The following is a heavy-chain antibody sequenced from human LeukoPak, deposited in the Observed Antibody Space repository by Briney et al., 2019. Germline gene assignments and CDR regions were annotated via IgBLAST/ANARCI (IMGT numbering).Heavy chain of an antibody. Sequence: ASVKVSCKASGYTFTGYYMHWVRQAPGQGLEWMGWINPNSGGTNYAQKFQGRVTMTRDTSISTAYMELSRLRSDDTAVYYCARVIGQQPHIPFDYWGQGTLVTVSS. J-gene: IGHJ4*02. CDR3: ARVIGQQPHIPFDY. D-gene: IGHD6-13*01. V-gene: IGHV1-2*02. CDR2: INPNSGGT. CDR1: GYTFTGYY.